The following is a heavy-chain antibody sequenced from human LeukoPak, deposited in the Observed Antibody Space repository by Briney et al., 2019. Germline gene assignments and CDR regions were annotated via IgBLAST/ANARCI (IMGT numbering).Heavy chain of an antibody. J-gene: IGHJ4*02. D-gene: IGHD2-21*02. Sequence: SETLSLTCTVSGGSISSYYWSWIRQPPGKGLEWIGYIYYSGSTNYNPSLKSRVTISVDTSKNQFSLKVNSMTAADTAVYYCARDRGDYYFDYWGQGTLVTVSS. V-gene: IGHV4-59*12. CDR1: GGSISSYY. CDR3: ARDRGDYYFDY. CDR2: IYYSGST.